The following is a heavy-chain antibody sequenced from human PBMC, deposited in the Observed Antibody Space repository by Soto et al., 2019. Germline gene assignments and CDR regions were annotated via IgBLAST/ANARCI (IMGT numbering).Heavy chain of an antibody. D-gene: IGHD3-22*01. CDR1: GGTFSSYA. CDR2: IIPIFGTA. CDR3: ARDLLNYDSSGYYFNWFDP. Sequence: SVKVSCKASGGTFSSYAISWVRQAPGQGLEWMGGIIPIFGTANYAQKFQGRVTITADESTSTAYMEPSSLRSEDTAVYYCARDLLNYDSSGYYFNWFDPWGQGTLVTVSS. J-gene: IGHJ5*02. V-gene: IGHV1-69*13.